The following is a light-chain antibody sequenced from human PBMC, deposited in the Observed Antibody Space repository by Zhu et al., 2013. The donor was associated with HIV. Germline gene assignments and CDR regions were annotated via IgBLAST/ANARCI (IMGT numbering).Light chain of an antibody. V-gene: IGKV3-20*01. CDR3: QQYGSSLTWT. Sequence: EIVLTQSPGTLSLSPGERATLSCRASQSITSNYLAWYQQNPGQAPRLLIYDASSRATGIPDRFSGSGSGTDFTLTISRLEPEDFGLYYCQQYGSSLTWTFGQGTKVEIK. J-gene: IGKJ1*01. CDR2: DAS. CDR1: QSITSNY.